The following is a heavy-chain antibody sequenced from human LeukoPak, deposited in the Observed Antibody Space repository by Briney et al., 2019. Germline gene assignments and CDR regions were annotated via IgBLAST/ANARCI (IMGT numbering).Heavy chain of an antibody. J-gene: IGHJ4*02. D-gene: IGHD2-2*02. CDR1: GFTVSSNY. CDR2: IYSGGDT. Sequence: GGSLRLSCAASGFTVSSNYMSWVRQAPGKGPEWLSVIYSGGDTYYADSVKGRFTISRDNSKNTLYLQMNSLRAEDTAVYYCARSDCSSTSCYTLEYWGQGTLVTVSS. CDR3: ARSDCSSTSCYTLEY. V-gene: IGHV3-53*05.